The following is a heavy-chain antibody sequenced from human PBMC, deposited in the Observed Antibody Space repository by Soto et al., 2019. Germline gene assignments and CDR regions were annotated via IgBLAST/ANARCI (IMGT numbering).Heavy chain of an antibody. D-gene: IGHD2-21*02. J-gene: IGHJ4*02. CDR1: GYTFTVYY. Sequence: ASVKVSCKASGYTFTVYYMHWVRQAPGQGLEWMGWINPKSGGTMYPQKFQGRVSMTWDTSLKTAYMELSSLISEDTAVYYCARPPGYISDWHYFDLWGQGTLVTVSS. CDR2: INPKSGGT. CDR3: ARPPGYISDWHYFDL. V-gene: IGHV1-2*02.